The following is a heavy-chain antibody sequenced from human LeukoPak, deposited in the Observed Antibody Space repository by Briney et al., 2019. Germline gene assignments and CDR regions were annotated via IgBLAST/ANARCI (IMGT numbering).Heavy chain of an antibody. D-gene: IGHD6-19*01. CDR1: GFSFSSYG. V-gene: IGHV3-33*01. CDR2: IWYDGSSK. Sequence: GGSLRLSCTASGFSFSSYGMHWVRQAPGKGLEWVAVIWYDGSSKYYADSVKGRFTISRDNSKYTLYLQMNSLRTEDTAVYYCARDLGTGWSKNPDYWGQGTQVTVSS. J-gene: IGHJ4*02. CDR3: ARDLGTGWSKNPDY.